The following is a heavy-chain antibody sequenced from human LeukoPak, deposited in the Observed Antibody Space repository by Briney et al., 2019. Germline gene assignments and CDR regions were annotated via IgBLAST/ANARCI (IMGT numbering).Heavy chain of an antibody. D-gene: IGHD3-10*01. CDR3: ATVRGAVSY. CDR2: YYNSGST. Sequence: SETLSLTCTVSGGPISSYFWSWIRQPAGKGLEWIGRYYNSGSTNYNPSLKSRVTMSVDTSKNQFYLKLSSMTAADTAVYYCATVRGAVSYWGQGTLVTVSS. CDR1: GGPISSYF. J-gene: IGHJ4*02. V-gene: IGHV4-4*07.